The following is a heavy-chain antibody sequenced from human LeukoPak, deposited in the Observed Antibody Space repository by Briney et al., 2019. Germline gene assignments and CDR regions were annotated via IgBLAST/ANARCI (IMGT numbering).Heavy chain of an antibody. CDR3: ARATDISSWYLAY. D-gene: IGHD6-13*01. CDR1: GYTFTGYY. V-gene: IGHV1-2*02. CDR2: LSPNSGDT. Sequence: ASVKVSCKASGYTFTGYYMHWVRQAPGQELEWMGWLSPNSGDTKFAQKFQGRATMTRDTSINTAYMELSRLRSDDTAVYYCARATDISSWYLAYWGQGTLVTVSS. J-gene: IGHJ4*02.